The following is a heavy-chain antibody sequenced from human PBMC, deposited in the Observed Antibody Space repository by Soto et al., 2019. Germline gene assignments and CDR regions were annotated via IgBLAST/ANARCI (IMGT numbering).Heavy chain of an antibody. Sequence: SETLSLTCTVSGGSISSGGYYWSWIRQHPGKGLEWIGYIYYSGSTYYNPSLKSRVTISVDTSKNQFSLKLSSVTAADTAVYYCARAENSERYYHYYGMDVWGQGTTVTVSS. CDR1: GGSISSGGYY. J-gene: IGHJ6*02. V-gene: IGHV4-31*03. CDR3: ARAENSERYYHYYGMDV. D-gene: IGHD1-1*01. CDR2: IYYSGST.